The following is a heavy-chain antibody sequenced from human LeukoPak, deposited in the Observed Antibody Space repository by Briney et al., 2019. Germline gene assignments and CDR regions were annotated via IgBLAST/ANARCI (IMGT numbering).Heavy chain of an antibody. V-gene: IGHV4-61*08. CDR2: IYYVSNT. CDR3: ARTQSQSGSYRYYFGY. Sequence: SETLSLTCSVSGVSVGSAGYYWSWIRQPPGGGLEWIGYIYYVSNTNYNPSLKSRVTMSLNPSGNQFSLKLDSVTAADTAMYYCARTQSQSGSYRYYFGYWGQGTLVTVSS. D-gene: IGHD1-26*01. J-gene: IGHJ4*02. CDR1: GVSVGSAGYY.